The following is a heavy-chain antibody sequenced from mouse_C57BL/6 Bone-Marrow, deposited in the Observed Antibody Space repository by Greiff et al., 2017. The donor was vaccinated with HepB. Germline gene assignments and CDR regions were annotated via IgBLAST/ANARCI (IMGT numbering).Heavy chain of an antibody. CDR1: GYTFTSYW. J-gene: IGHJ3*01. D-gene: IGHD1-1*01. V-gene: IGHV1-55*01. Sequence: VQLQQSGAELVKPGASVKMSCKASGYTFTSYWITWVKQRPGQGLEWIGDIYPGSGSTNYNEKFKSKATLTVDTSSSTAYMQLSSLTSEDSAVYYCSVSSTGGAWFAYWGEGTLVTVSA. CDR2: IYPGSGST. CDR3: SVSSTGGAWFAY.